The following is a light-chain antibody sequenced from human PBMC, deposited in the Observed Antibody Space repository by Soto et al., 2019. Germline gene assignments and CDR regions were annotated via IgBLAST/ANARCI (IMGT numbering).Light chain of an antibody. CDR3: QQYGSRTYT. V-gene: IGKV3-20*01. CDR1: QSVSSSY. Sequence: EIGLTQSPGTLSLFPGERATLSCRASQSVSSSYLAWYQQKPGQAPRLLIYGASSRATGIPDRFSGSGSGTDFTVTISRLEPEEFAVYYCQQYGSRTYTFGQGTQLEIK. J-gene: IGKJ2*01. CDR2: GAS.